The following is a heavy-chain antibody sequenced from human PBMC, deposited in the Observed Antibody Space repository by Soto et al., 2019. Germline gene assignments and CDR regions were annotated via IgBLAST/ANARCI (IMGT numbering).Heavy chain of an antibody. CDR1: GYTFTSYG. J-gene: IGHJ4*02. V-gene: IGHV1-18*01. CDR2: ISAHNGNT. Sequence: QVHLVQSGAEVKKHGASVKVSCKGSGYTFTSYGITWVRQAPGQGLEWMGWISAHNGNTDYAQKLQGRVTVTRDTSTSTAYMELRSLRFDDTAGYYWARGRYGDYWGQGALGTVSS. CDR3: ARGRYGDY. D-gene: IGHD1-1*01.